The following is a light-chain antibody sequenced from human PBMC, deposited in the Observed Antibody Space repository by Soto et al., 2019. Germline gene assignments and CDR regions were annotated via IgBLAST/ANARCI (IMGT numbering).Light chain of an antibody. Sequence: EIVLMQSPGTLSLSPGEGATLSCRASQSVGSSYLAWYQQKPGQAPRLLIYGASSRATGIPDRFSGSGSGTDFTLTISRLEPEDFAVYYCQHYGGSPWTFGQGTKVEIK. V-gene: IGKV3-20*01. J-gene: IGKJ1*01. CDR1: QSVGSSY. CDR2: GAS. CDR3: QHYGGSPWT.